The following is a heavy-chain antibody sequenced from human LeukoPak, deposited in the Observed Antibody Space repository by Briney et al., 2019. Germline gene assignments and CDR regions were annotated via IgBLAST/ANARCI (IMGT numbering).Heavy chain of an antibody. J-gene: IGHJ5*02. Sequence: ASVKPSCKASGYTFTNYGITWVRQAPGHGLEWMGWISAYNGSIDYAYKLQGSVNMPIDKTPSTASVELRSLRSDDTAVYYCARGGANCSGGRCPLNWFDIWGQGTPVTVSS. D-gene: IGHD2-15*01. CDR3: ARGGANCSGGRCPLNWFDI. CDR2: ISAYNGSI. V-gene: IGHV1-18*01. CDR1: GYTFTNYG.